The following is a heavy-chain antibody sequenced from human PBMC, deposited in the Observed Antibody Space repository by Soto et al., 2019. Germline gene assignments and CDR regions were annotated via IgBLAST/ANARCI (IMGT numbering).Heavy chain of an antibody. J-gene: IGHJ6*01. CDR3: ARGISYSTYYYYYGMDV. Sequence: QVQLQQWGAGLLKPSETLSLTCAVYGGSFSGDYWNWIRQPPGKGLEWIGEINHSGSTNFNPSLKSRVTISVYTSKNQCSLKLSSVTAPDTAVYFCARGISYSTYYYYYGMDVWGQGTRVTVSS. D-gene: IGHD2-2*01. CDR1: GGSFSGDY. CDR2: INHSGST. V-gene: IGHV4-34*01.